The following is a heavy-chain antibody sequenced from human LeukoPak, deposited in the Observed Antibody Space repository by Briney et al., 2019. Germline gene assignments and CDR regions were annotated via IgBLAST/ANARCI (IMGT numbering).Heavy chain of an antibody. D-gene: IGHD6-13*01. CDR3: ARRSQAAAGRGIDY. J-gene: IGHJ4*02. Sequence: KSSETLSLTCTVSGGSISSSSYYWGWIRQSPGKRLEWIGTMSNSGSTYYNPSLKRRVTISGDTAKNQFSLKLSSVTAADTAVYYCARRSQAAAGRGIDYWGQGTLVTVSS. V-gene: IGHV4-39*01. CDR1: GGSISSSSYY. CDR2: MSNSGST.